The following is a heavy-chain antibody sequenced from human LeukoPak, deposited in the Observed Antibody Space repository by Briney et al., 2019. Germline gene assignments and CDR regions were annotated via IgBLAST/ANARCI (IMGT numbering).Heavy chain of an antibody. J-gene: IGHJ6*02. Sequence: SETLSLTCTVSGGSISSYYWSWIRQPPGKGLEWIGYIYYSGSTNYNPSLKSRVTISVDTSKNQFSLKLSSVTAADTAVYYCASSGYCPRGMDVWGQGTTVTVSS. CDR2: IYYSGST. V-gene: IGHV4-59*01. CDR3: ASSGYCPRGMDV. CDR1: GGSISSYY. D-gene: IGHD3-22*01.